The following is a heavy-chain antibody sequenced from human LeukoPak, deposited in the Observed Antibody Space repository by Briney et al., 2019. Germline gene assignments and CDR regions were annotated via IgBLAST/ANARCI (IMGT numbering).Heavy chain of an antibody. J-gene: IGHJ6*04. CDR3: ARAGYCGSSDCPYLSPGADV. D-gene: IGHD5-12*01. CDR2: ITSAGGYT. CDR1: GFTFSDYS. V-gene: IGHV3-21*01. Sequence: KTGGSLRLSCGASGFTFSDYSMNWVRQAPGKGLAWVASITSAGGYTYYADSVKGRFTVSRDDSTNTLFLQMNSLRLEDTAVYYCARAGYCGSSDCPYLSPGADVWGKGTTVTVSS.